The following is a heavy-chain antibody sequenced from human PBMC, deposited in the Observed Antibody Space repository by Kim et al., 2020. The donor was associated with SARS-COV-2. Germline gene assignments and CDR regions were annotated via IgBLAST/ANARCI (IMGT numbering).Heavy chain of an antibody. CDR2: LSGSGGST. CDR1: GFTFSSYA. CDR3: ANDLVGSGWPDDY. V-gene: IGHV3-23*01. J-gene: IGHJ4*01. D-gene: IGHD6-19*01. Sequence: GGSLRLSCAASGFTFSSYAMSWVRQAPGKGLELVSALSGSGGSTYYADSVKGRFTISIDNSKNTLYLQMNILRAEDTSVYYCANDLVGSGWPDDYWGPGT.